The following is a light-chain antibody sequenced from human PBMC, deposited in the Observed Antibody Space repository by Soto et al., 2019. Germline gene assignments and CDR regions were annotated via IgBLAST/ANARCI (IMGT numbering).Light chain of an antibody. CDR3: QQYATSPFT. Sequence: EIVLTQSPGTLSLSPGERATLSCRASQSVGSSYLAWYQQKPGQAPRVLIYGASSRATGIPDRFSGSGSGTHFTLTISRLEPEDFAVYYCQQYATSPFTFGPGTKVDIK. CDR2: GAS. J-gene: IGKJ3*01. CDR1: QSVGSSY. V-gene: IGKV3-20*01.